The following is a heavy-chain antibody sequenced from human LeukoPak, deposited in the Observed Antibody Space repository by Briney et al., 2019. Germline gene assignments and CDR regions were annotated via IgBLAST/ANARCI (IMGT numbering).Heavy chain of an antibody. Sequence: GGSLRLSCAASGFAVSSNYMSWVRQAPGKGLEWVSVIYSGGSTYYADSVKGRFTISRDNSKNTLYLQMNSLRAEDTAVYYCARTLGGDWFDPWGQGTLVTVSS. CDR3: ARTLGGDWFDP. CDR1: GFAVSSNY. V-gene: IGHV3-53*01. D-gene: IGHD3-16*01. J-gene: IGHJ5*02. CDR2: IYSGGST.